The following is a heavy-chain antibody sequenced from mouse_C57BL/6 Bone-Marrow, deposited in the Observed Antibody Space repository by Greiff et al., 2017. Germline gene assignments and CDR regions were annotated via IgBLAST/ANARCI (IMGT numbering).Heavy chain of an antibody. CDR1: GYAFTNYL. J-gene: IGHJ2*01. CDR2: INPGSGGT. CDR3: ARGGSPFDY. V-gene: IGHV1-54*01. D-gene: IGHD1-1*02. Sequence: VQLVESGAELVRPGTSVKVSCKASGYAFTNYLIEWVKQRPGQGLEWIGVINPGSGGTNYNEKFKGKATLTADKSSSTAYMQLSSLTSEDSAVYFCARGGSPFDYWGQGTTLTVSS.